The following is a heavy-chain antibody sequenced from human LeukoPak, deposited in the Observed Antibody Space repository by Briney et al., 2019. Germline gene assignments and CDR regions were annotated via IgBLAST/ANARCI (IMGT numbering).Heavy chain of an antibody. CDR1: GLTFSHYS. J-gene: IGHJ4*02. CDR2: MGINGGLI. V-gene: IGHV3-21*01. D-gene: IGHD4-11*01. Sequence: PGRSLRLSCAASGLTFSHYSMNCVRQAPGKWIEWVSSMGINGGLIYYADSVKGRFTVSRNNHKNLLYLQMNSLRAEDTAVYYCAREFDYSTSGAGYWGQGTLVTVSS. CDR3: AREFDYSTSGAGY.